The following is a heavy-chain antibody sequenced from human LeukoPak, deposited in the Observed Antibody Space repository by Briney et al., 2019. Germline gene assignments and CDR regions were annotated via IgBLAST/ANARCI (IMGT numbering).Heavy chain of an antibody. D-gene: IGHD3-22*01. V-gene: IGHV4-30-2*01. J-gene: IGHJ4*02. CDR3: ARRGYYYDSSGYYPEYYFDY. CDR2: IYHSGST. CDR1: GGSINNYY. Sequence: SETLSLTCAVSGGSINNYYWSWIRQPPGKGLEWIGYIYHSGSTYYNPSLKSRVTISVDRSKNQFSLKLSSVTAADTAVYYCARRGYYYDSSGYYPEYYFDYWGQGTLVTVSS.